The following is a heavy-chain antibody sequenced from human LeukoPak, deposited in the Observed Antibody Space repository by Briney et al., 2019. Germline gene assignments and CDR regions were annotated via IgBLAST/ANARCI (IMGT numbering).Heavy chain of an antibody. V-gene: IGHV3-21*01. CDR3: ARDHKNPYYYDSSGFDY. CDR2: FSSSSSYI. Sequence: KAGGSLRLSCAASGFTFSSYSMNWVRQAPGEGLEWVSSFSSSSSYIYYADSVKGRFTIPRDNAKNSLYLQMNSLRAEDTAVYYCARDHKNPYYYDSSGFDYWGQGTLVTVSS. D-gene: IGHD3-22*01. J-gene: IGHJ4*02. CDR1: GFTFSSYS.